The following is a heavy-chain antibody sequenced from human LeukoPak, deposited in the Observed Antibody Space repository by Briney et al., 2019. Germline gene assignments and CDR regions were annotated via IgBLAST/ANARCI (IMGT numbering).Heavy chain of an antibody. CDR1: GYTFTGSY. J-gene: IGHJ5*02. CDR3: ARDLRQWVVATERNWFDP. D-gene: IGHD6-19*01. CDR2: INPNSGGT. Sequence: VASVKVSCKASGYTFTGSYIHWVRQAPGQGLEWMGWINPNSGGTNSAQKFQDRVTMTTDTSTSTAYMELRSLRSDDTAVYYCARDLRQWVVATERNWFDPWGQGTLVTVSS. V-gene: IGHV1-2*02.